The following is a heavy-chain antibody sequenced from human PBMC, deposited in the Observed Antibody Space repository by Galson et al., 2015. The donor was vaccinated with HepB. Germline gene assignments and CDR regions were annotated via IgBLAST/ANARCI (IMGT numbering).Heavy chain of an antibody. D-gene: IGHD5-18*01. CDR3: ASDLGGGYSYGSYYYYGMDV. CDR1: GFTFSDYS. CDR2: ISTASTYI. Sequence: SLRLSCAASGFTFSDYSMSWVRQAPGKGLEWVAAISTASTYIYYPHSVKGRFTITRDKSKNSAYLQMNSLRAEDTAVYYCASDLGGGYSYGSYYYYGMDVWGQGTTVTVSS. V-gene: IGHV3-21*04. J-gene: IGHJ6*02.